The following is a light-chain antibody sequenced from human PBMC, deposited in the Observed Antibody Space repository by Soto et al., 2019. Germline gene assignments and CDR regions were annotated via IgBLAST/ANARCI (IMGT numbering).Light chain of an antibody. CDR1: SSDVGGYKY. V-gene: IGLV2-23*02. CDR3: CSYAGSSTFRV. CDR2: EVS. J-gene: IGLJ2*01. Sequence: QSALTQPASVSGSPEQSITISCTGTSSDVGGYKYVSWYQQLPGRAPKLIISEVSNRPSGVSDRFTGSKSGNTASLTISGLQAEDEADYYCCSYAGSSTFRVFGGGTKLTVL.